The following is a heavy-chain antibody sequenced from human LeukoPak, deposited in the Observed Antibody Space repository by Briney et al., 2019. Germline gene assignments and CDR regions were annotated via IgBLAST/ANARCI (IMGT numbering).Heavy chain of an antibody. CDR3: ASGIRAFDN. D-gene: IGHD1-26*01. Sequence: PGGSLRLSRAASGFTFSSYAMSWVRQAPGKGLEWVSLISGSGGSTYYADSVKGRCTISRDNSKNTLYLQMNSLRGEDTAVYYCASGIRAFDNWGQGTLVTVSA. V-gene: IGHV3-23*01. CDR1: GFTFSSYA. J-gene: IGHJ4*02. CDR2: ISGSGGST.